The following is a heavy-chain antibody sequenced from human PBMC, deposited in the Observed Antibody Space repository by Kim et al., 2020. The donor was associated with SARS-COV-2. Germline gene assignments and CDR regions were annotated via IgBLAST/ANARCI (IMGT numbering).Heavy chain of an antibody. CDR1: GGSISSSSYY. D-gene: IGHD6-13*01. CDR3: ARDKVAAAGTVGWFDP. J-gene: IGHJ5*02. V-gene: IGHV4-39*07. CDR2: IYYSGST. Sequence: SETLSLTCTVSGGSISSSSYYWGWIRQPPGKGLEWIGSIYYSGSTYYNPSLKSRVTISVDTSKNQFSLKLSSVTAADTAVYYCARDKVAAAGTVGWFDP.